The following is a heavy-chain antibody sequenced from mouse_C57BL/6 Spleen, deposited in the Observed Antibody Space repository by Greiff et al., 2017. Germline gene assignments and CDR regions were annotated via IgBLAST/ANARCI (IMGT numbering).Heavy chain of an antibody. J-gene: IGHJ3*01. CDR3: ARWGLRQWCAY. D-gene: IGHD2-4*01. Sequence: VQLQQSGPELVKPGASVKISCKASGYTFTDYYMNWVKQSHGKSLEWIGDINPNNGGTSYNQKFKGKATLTVDKSSSTASMELRSLTSEDSAVYYCARWGLRQWCAYWGQGTLVTVSA. V-gene: IGHV1-26*01. CDR2: INPNNGGT. CDR1: GYTFTDYY.